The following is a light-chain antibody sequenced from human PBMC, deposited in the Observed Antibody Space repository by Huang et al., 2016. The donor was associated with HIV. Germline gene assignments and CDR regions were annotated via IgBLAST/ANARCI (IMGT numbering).Light chain of an antibody. CDR2: ASS. Sequence: EIVLTQSPATLSLSPGERATLSCRASPSVGSFLAWYQQKPGQAPRRLIYASSNRAADIPARCSCSWSGTDFTLTISSLEPEDFAVYYCQQRSNGPTFGQGTKLEI. CDR3: QQRSNGPT. CDR1: PSVGSF. J-gene: IGKJ2*01. V-gene: IGKV3-11*01.